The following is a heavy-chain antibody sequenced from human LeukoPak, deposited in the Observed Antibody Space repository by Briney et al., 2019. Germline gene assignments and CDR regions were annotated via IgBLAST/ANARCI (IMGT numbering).Heavy chain of an antibody. Sequence: SDTLSLTCPVSGYSIRRNNWWGWIRQPPGKGLEWIGYIYYSGSTFYNPSLESRVTMSVDTSKNQFSLKLSSVTAVDTAVYSCARKMEAPGATAGSVDYWGQGTLVTVSS. CDR1: GYSIRRNNW. J-gene: IGHJ4*02. V-gene: IGHV4-28*01. CDR3: ARKMEAPGATAGSVDY. CDR2: IYYSGST. D-gene: IGHD1-26*01.